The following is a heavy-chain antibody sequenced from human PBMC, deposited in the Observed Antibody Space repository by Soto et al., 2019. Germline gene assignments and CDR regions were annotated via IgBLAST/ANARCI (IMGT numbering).Heavy chain of an antibody. V-gene: IGHV1-18*01. Sequence: GASVKVSCKASGYTFTSYGISWVRQAPGQGLEWMGWISAYNGNTNYAQKLQGRVTMTTDTSTSTAYMELRSLRSDDTAVYYCARLNYDFWSGYLSYYYYYMDVWGKGTTVTVSS. CDR3: ARLNYDFWSGYLSYYYYYMDV. CDR1: GYTFTSYG. CDR2: ISAYNGNT. D-gene: IGHD3-3*01. J-gene: IGHJ6*03.